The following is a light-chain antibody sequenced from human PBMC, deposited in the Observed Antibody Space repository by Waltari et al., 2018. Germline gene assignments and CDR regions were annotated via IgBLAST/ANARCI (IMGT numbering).Light chain of an antibody. V-gene: IGKV1-39*01. J-gene: IGKJ4*01. Sequence: DIQVTQSPSSLSASVGDRVSITCRASQNIGNNLNWYQQQPGRAPKLLIYDVSSLNSGVPSRFRGSSSGTEFTLTISSLQPEDFATYYCQLSFTIPVAFGGGTKVDI. CDR2: DVS. CDR1: QNIGNN. CDR3: QLSFTIPVA.